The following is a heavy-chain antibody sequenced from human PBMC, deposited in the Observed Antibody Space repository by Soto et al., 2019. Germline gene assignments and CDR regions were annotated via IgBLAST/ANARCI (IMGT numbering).Heavy chain of an antibody. CDR1: GFTCSSYS. CDR2: ISGSGGST. D-gene: IGHD3-3*01. CDR3: AKGPIFGYYYMDV. V-gene: IGHV3-23*01. J-gene: IGHJ6*03. Sequence: GGSLRLSCAASGFTCSSYSMNWVRQAPGKGLEWVSNISGSGGSTYYADSVKGRFTISRDNSKNTLYLQMNSLRAEDTAVYYCAKGPIFGYYYMDVWGKGTTVTVSS.